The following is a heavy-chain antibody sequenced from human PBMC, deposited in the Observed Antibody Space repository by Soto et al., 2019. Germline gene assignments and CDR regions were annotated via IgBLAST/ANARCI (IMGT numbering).Heavy chain of an antibody. CDR1: GFTFSSYA. V-gene: IGHV3-64D*08. CDR3: VSRSDYYGMDV. J-gene: IGHJ6*02. CDR2: ISSNGGST. Sequence: PGGSLRLSCSASGFTFSSYAMHWVRQAPGKGLEYVSAISSNGGSTYYADSVKARFPISRDNSKNTLYLQMSSLRGEDTAVYYCVSRSDYYGMDVWGQGTSVTAP.